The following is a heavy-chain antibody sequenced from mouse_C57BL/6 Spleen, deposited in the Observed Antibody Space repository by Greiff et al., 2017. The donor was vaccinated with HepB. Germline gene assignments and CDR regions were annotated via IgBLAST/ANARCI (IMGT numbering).Heavy chain of an antibody. CDR3: ARGGAAKASWFAY. J-gene: IGHJ3*01. V-gene: IGHV1-61*01. CDR1: GYTFTSYW. Sequence: QVHLKQPGAELVRPGSSVKLSCKASGYTFTSYWMDWVKQRPGQGLEWIGNIYPSDSETHYNQKFKDKATLTVDKSSSTAYMQLSSLTSEDSAVYYGARGGAAKASWFAYWGQGTLVTVSA. CDR2: IYPSDSET. D-gene: IGHD3-3*01.